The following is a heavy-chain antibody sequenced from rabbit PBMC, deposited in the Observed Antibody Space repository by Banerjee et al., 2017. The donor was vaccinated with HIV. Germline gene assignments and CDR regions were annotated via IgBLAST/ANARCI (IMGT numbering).Heavy chain of an antibody. Sequence: QSLEESGGDLVKPGASLTLTCTASGFSLSIYEMCWVRQAPGKGLEWIACIYTGSSGSTYYASWAKGRFTISKTSSTTVTLQMTSLTAADTATYFCARDGISSTYYYFDLWGPGTLVTVS. CDR2: IYTGSSGST. D-gene: IGHD8-1*01. J-gene: IGHJ4*01. V-gene: IGHV1S40*01. CDR3: ARDGISSTYYYFDL. CDR1: GFSLSIYE.